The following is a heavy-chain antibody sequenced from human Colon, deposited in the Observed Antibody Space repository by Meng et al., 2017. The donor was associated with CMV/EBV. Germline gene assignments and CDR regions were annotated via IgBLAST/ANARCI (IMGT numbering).Heavy chain of an antibody. D-gene: IGHD3-16*01. V-gene: IGHV3-74*01. J-gene: IGHJ6*02. CDR2: INPDGSST. CDR1: GFTVSSNY. Sequence: GESLKISCAASGFTVSSNYMSWVRQGPGKGLLWVSRINPDGSSTSYADSVKGRFTISRDNAKNTVFLQMNSLRAEDTAVYYCALRLRNSDGMDVWGQGTTVTVSS. CDR3: ALRLRNSDGMDV.